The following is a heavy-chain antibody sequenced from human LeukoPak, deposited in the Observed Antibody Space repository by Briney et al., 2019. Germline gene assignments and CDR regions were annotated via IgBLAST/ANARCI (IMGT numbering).Heavy chain of an antibody. V-gene: IGHV4-59*02. CDR1: GGSVSNYY. J-gene: IGHJ3*01. Sequence: SETLSLTCTVSGGSVSNYYWSWIRQPPGKGLEWIGYIYYSGSANYNPSLKSRVTISVDTSNNQFSLKLSSVTAADTAVYYCARDRRGYYDSSGYYNDAFDVWGQGTMVTVSS. CDR2: IYYSGSA. D-gene: IGHD3-22*01. CDR3: ARDRRGYYDSSGYYNDAFDV.